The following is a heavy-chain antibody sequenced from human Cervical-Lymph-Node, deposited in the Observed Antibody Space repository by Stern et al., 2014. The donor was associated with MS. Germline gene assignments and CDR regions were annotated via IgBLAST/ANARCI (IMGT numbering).Heavy chain of an antibody. Sequence: VQLEESGGGVVPPGRSLRLSWADSGSTFSKSAMHWVRPAPGKGLEWVAVRSHDGRNKQYGDSVKGRLAISRDNSRNTLSLEIYSLRAEDTAVYYCVRTESFYYYDGMDVWGHGTTVIVSS. CDR2: RSHDGRNK. J-gene: IGHJ6*02. CDR3: VRTESFYYYDGMDV. V-gene: IGHV3-30*09. CDR1: GSTFSKSA.